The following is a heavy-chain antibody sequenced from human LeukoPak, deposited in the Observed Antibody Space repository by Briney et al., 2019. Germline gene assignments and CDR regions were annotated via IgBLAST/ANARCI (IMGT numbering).Heavy chain of an antibody. J-gene: IGHJ4*02. Sequence: GASVKVSCKASGGTFSSYAISWVRQAPGQGLEWMGRIIPILGIANYAQKFQGRVTITADKSTSTAYMELNSLRSEDTAVYYCARDLGYRGDYWGQGTLVTVSS. CDR3: ARDLGYRGDY. CDR2: IIPILGIA. D-gene: IGHD3-10*01. CDR1: GGTFSSYA. V-gene: IGHV1-69*04.